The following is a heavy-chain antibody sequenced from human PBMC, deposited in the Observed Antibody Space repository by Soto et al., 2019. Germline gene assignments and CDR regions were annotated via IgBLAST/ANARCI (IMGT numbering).Heavy chain of an antibody. CDR1: GGSFSGYY. V-gene: IGHV4-34*01. J-gene: IGHJ4*02. Sequence: SETLSLTCAVYGGSFSGYYWSWIRQPPGKGLEWIGEINHSGSTNYNPSLKSRVTISVDTSKNQFSLKLSSVTAADTAVYYCARGLRYFDWSVDYWGQGTLVT. CDR2: INHSGST. D-gene: IGHD3-9*01. CDR3: ARGLRYFDWSVDY.